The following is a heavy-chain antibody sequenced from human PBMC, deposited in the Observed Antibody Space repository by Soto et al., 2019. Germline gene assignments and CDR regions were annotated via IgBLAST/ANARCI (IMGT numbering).Heavy chain of an antibody. J-gene: IGHJ4*02. CDR2: INPSGGST. V-gene: IGHV1-46*01. CDR1: GYTFTSYY. D-gene: IGHD1-26*01. CDR3: ARALYRSGTYYAFDN. Sequence: ASVKVSCKASGYTFTSYYIHWVRQAPGQGLEWMGIINPSGGSTSYAQKLQGRLTMTTDTSTRTAYMELRSLRSDDTAVYYCARALYRSGTYYAFDNWGQGTLVTVSS.